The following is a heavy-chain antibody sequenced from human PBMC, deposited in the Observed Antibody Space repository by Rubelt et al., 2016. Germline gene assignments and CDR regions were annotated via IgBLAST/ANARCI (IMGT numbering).Heavy chain of an antibody. Sequence: EWMGGIIPIFGTANYAQKFQGRVTITADESTSTAYMELSSLRSEDTAVYYCASQRGYDFWSGSAQWFDPWGQGTLVTVSS. CDR3: ASQRGYDFWSGSAQWFDP. V-gene: IGHV1-69*01. D-gene: IGHD3-3*01. CDR2: IIPIFGTA. J-gene: IGHJ5*02.